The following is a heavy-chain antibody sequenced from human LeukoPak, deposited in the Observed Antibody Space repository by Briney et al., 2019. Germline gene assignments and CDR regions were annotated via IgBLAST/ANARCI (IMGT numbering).Heavy chain of an antibody. CDR3: AKSYYDILTGYYYFDY. J-gene: IGHJ4*02. Sequence: PGGSLRLSCAASGFTFDDYAMHWVRQAPGKGLEWVSGISWNSGSIGYADSVKGRFTISRDNAKNSLYLQMNSLRAEDTALYYCAKSYYDILTGYYYFDYWGQGTLVTVSS. CDR1: GFTFDDYA. D-gene: IGHD3-9*01. V-gene: IGHV3-9*01. CDR2: ISWNSGSI.